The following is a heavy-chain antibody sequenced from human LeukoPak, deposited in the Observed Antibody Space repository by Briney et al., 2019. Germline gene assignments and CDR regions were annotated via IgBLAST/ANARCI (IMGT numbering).Heavy chain of an antibody. D-gene: IGHD3-22*01. J-gene: IGHJ6*02. CDR2: IGTGGDT. CDR1: GFTFSRYD. CDR3: ARGPRYGSSDYPNYGMDV. V-gene: IGHV3-13*01. Sequence: GGSLRLSCAASGFTFSRYDMHWVRQPIGKGLEWVSAIGTGGDTYYLDSVKGRFTISRENAKSSLYLQMDSLRAGDTAVYYCARGPRYGSSDYPNYGMDVWGQGTTVTVSS.